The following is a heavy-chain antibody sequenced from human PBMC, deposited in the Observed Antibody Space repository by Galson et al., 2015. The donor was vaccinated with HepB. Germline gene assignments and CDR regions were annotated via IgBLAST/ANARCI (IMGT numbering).Heavy chain of an antibody. CDR3: AKDLMTTVTGGAFDI. Sequence: SLRLSCAASGFTFDDYAMHWVRQAPGKGLEWVSGISWNSGRIGYADSVKGRFTISRDNAKNSLYLQMNSLRAEDTALYYCAKDLMTTVTGGAFDIWGQGTMVTVSS. D-gene: IGHD4-17*01. J-gene: IGHJ3*02. CDR2: ISWNSGRI. V-gene: IGHV3-9*01. CDR1: GFTFDDYA.